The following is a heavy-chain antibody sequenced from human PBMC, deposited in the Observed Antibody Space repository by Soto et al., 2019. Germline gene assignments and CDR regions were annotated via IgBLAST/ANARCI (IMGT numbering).Heavy chain of an antibody. CDR2: IYYSGST. Sequence: QLQLQESGPGLVKPSETLSLTCTVSGGSISSSSYYWGWIRQPPGKGLEWIGSIYYSGSTYYNPSLKSRVTISVDTSKNQFSLKLSSVTAADTAVYYCARQARATLLEWLFPWFDPWGQGTLVTVSS. J-gene: IGHJ5*02. CDR3: ARQARATLLEWLFPWFDP. V-gene: IGHV4-39*01. D-gene: IGHD3-3*01. CDR1: GGSISSSSYY.